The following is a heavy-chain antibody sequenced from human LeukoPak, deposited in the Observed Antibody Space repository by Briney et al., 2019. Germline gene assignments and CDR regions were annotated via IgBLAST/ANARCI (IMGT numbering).Heavy chain of an antibody. J-gene: IGHJ6*03. V-gene: IGHV1-69*13. CDR3: ARAVLGYCSSTSCYSDYYYYYMDV. CDR1: GGTFSSYA. Sequence: GASVKVSCKASGGTFSSYAISWVRQAPGQGLEWMGGIIPIFGTANYAQKFQGRVTITADESTSTAYMELSSLRSEDTAVYYCARAVLGYCSSTSCYSDYYYYYMDVWGKGTTVTISS. CDR2: IIPIFGTA. D-gene: IGHD2-2*01.